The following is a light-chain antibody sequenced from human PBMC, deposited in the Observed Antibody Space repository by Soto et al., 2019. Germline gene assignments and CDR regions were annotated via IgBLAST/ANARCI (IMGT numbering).Light chain of an antibody. J-gene: IGLJ3*02. V-gene: IGLV4-69*01. CDR1: SGHSTYA. CDR2: VNSDGSH. Sequence: QSVLTQSPSASASLGASVKLTCTLTSGHSTYAIAWHQQQPEKGPRYLMKVNSDGSHSKGDGIPDRFSGSSSGAERYLTISSLQSEDEADYSCQTWFTGPPWVFGGGTKVTVL. CDR3: QTWFTGPPWV.